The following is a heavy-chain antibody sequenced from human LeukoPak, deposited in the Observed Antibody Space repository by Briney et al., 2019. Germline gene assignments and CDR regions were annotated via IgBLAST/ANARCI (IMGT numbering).Heavy chain of an antibody. CDR2: IYSGGRT. CDR1: GFTVSSNY. Sequence: GGSLRLSCAASGFTVSSNYMSWVRQAPGKGLEWVSVIYSGGRTYYSDSVKGRFTISRDKSKNTLYLQMNSLRAEDTDVYYCARDTGRSDAFDIWGQGAMVTVSS. CDR3: ARDTGRSDAFDI. V-gene: IGHV3-53*01. D-gene: IGHD1-14*01. J-gene: IGHJ3*02.